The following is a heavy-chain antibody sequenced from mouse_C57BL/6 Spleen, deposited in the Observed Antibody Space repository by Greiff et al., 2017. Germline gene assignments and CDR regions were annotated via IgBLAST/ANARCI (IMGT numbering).Heavy chain of an antibody. V-gene: IGHV1-53*01. CDR2: INPSNGGT. D-gene: IGHD4-1*01. Sequence: QVQLQQSGTELVKPGASVKLSCKASGYTFTSYWMHWVKQRPGQGLEWIGNINPSNGGTNYNEKFKSKATLTGDKSSSTAYMQLSSLTSEDAAVYYCARRGTGTGAWFAYWGQGTLLTVSA. J-gene: IGHJ3*01. CDR3: ARRGTGTGAWFAY. CDR1: GYTFTSYW.